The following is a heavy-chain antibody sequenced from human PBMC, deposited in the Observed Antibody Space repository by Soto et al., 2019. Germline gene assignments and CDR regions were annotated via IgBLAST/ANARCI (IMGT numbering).Heavy chain of an antibody. J-gene: IGHJ5*02. V-gene: IGHV5-51*01. Sequence: GESLKISCRHSGFNFPTFWIAWVRQMPGKGLEWMGTIYPDDSDTRYSPSFQGQVTISADKSTNTAYLEWSSLKSSDTAMYYCAKFEAPRTTCFAGLYNWFAPWGGGPLVTVP. CDR3: AKFEAPRTTCFAGLYNWFAP. CDR2: IYPDDSDT. D-gene: IGHD3-9*01. CDR1: GFNFPTFW.